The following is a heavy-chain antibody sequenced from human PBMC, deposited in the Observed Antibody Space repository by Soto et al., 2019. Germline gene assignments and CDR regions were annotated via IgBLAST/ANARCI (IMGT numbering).Heavy chain of an antibody. J-gene: IGHJ4*02. D-gene: IGHD3-10*01. CDR2: IIPMVGMA. CDR1: GDTFSFYT. Sequence: QVQLVQSGAEVKKPGSSVRLSCTASGDTFSFYTISWVRQAPGQGPEWMGRIIPMVGMADYPQKFQGRVTISADKSTSTAYMVLSSLRSDDTAVYFCATNYGSGSTHFVSWGQGTLVTVSS. CDR3: ATNYGSGSTHFVS. V-gene: IGHV1-69*02.